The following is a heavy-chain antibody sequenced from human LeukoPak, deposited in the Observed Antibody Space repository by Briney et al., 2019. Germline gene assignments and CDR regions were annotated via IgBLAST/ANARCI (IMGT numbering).Heavy chain of an antibody. V-gene: IGHV3-30-3*01. CDR3: VLGYCSGGSCLDSY. CDR2: ISYDGSNK. CDR1: GFTFSSYA. J-gene: IGHJ4*02. Sequence: GRSLRLSCAASGFTFSSYAMHWVRQAPGKGLEWVAVISYDGSNKYYADPVKGRFTISRDNSKNTLYLQMNSLRAEDTAVYYCVLGYCSGGSCLDSYWGQGTLVTVSS. D-gene: IGHD2-15*01.